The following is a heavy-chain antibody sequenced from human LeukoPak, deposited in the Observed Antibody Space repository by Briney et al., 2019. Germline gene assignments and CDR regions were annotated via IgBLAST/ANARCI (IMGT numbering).Heavy chain of an antibody. CDR2: INQSGST. J-gene: IGHJ6*02. D-gene: IGHD7-27*01. CDR1: GGSFSGYY. Sequence: SETLSLTCAVYGGSFSGYYWSWIRQTPEKGLEYIGEINQSGSTNYNPSLKSRVAISADTSKNQFSLKLSSVTAADTAVYYCARGWGLRDGMDVWGQGTTVTVSS. CDR3: ARGWGLRDGMDV. V-gene: IGHV4-34*01.